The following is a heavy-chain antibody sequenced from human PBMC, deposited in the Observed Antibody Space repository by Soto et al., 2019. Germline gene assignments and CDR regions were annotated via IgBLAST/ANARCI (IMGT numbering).Heavy chain of an antibody. Sequence: PSETLSLTCTVSGGSISSGGYYWSWIRQHPGKGLEWIGYIYYSGSTYCNPSLKSRVTISVDTSKNQFSLKLSSVTAADTAVYYCAREKRHYYGSGSYYYGMDVWGQGTTVTVSS. V-gene: IGHV4-31*03. CDR3: AREKRHYYGSGSYYYGMDV. CDR1: GGSISSGGYY. J-gene: IGHJ6*02. D-gene: IGHD3-10*01. CDR2: IYYSGST.